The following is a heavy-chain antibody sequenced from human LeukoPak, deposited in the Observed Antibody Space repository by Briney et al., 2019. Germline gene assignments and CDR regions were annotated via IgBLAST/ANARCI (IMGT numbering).Heavy chain of an antibody. CDR3: SRSIFVFSNNSYYYGMDV. CDR2: VWYAGSNK. Sequence: TLRLSCAASGFTLSSYGMHWVRQAPPKGLEWVAVVWYAGSNKCNAASVKGRFTIPRENSKNTLFLQMHSLSPEEPAVFYLSRSIFVFSNNSYYYGMDVWGQGNTLTVSS. CDR1: GFTLSSYG. D-gene: IGHD3-3*01. V-gene: IGHV3-33*01. J-gene: IGHJ6*02.